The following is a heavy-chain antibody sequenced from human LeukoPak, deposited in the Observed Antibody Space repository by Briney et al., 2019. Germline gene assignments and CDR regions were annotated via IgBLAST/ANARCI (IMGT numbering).Heavy chain of an antibody. D-gene: IGHD1-14*01. Sequence: GGSLRLSCAASGFTFSSYAMHWVRQAPGKGLEWVAVISYDGSNKYYADSVKGRFTISRDNSKNTLYLQMNSLRAEDTAVYYCARGPGGGYYYCMDVWGKGTTVTVSS. CDR3: ARGPGGGYYYCMDV. CDR1: GFTFSSYA. CDR2: ISYDGSNK. V-gene: IGHV3-30*04. J-gene: IGHJ6*03.